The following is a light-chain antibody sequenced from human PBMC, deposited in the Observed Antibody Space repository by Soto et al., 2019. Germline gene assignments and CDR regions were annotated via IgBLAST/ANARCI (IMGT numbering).Light chain of an antibody. Sequence: DIQMTQSPSTLSASVGDRVTITCRASQSVSSRLAWYQQKPGEVPKLLIYKASSLESGVPSRFSGSGSGTEFTLTISSLQPDVFVTYYCQQYSRNPLTFGGGTKVEIK. CDR3: QQYSRNPLT. CDR1: QSVSSR. V-gene: IGKV1-5*03. CDR2: KAS. J-gene: IGKJ4*01.